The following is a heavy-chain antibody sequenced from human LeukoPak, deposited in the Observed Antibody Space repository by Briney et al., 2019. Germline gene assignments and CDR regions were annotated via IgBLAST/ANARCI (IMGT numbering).Heavy chain of an antibody. D-gene: IGHD1-20*01. CDR2: IIPIFGTA. CDR3: ARDFGYNWNPYYYYYYMDV. Sequence: ASVKVSCKASGGTFSSYAISWVRQAPGQGLEWMGGIIPIFGTANYAQKFQGRVTITADESTSTAYMELSSLRSEDTAVYYCARDFGYNWNPYYYYYYMDVWGKGTTVTVSS. CDR1: GGTFSSYA. J-gene: IGHJ6*03. V-gene: IGHV1-69*13.